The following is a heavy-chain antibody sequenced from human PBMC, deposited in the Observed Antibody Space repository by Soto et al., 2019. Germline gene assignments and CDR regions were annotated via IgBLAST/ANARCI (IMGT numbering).Heavy chain of an antibody. CDR1: GYTLTELS. Sequence: ASVKVSCKVSGYTLTELSMHWVRQAPGKGLEWMGGFDPEDGETIYAQKFQGRVTMTEDTSTDTAYMELSSLRSEDTAVYYCATISSSWYHRHYGMDVWGQGTTVTVSS. D-gene: IGHD6-13*01. CDR2: FDPEDGET. V-gene: IGHV1-24*01. CDR3: ATISSSWYHRHYGMDV. J-gene: IGHJ6*02.